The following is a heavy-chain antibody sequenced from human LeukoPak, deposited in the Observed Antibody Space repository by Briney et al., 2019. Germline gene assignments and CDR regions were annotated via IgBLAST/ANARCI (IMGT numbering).Heavy chain of an antibody. D-gene: IGHD6-13*01. V-gene: IGHV4-34*01. CDR2: INHSGST. CDR3: ARSSSSWYYFDY. CDR1: GGSFSGYY. Sequence: SETLSLTCAVYGGSFSGYYWSWIRQPPGKGLEWIGEINHSGSTNYNPSLKSRVTMSVDTSKNQFSLKLSSVTAADTAVYYCARSSSSWYYFDYWGQGTLVTVSS. J-gene: IGHJ4*02.